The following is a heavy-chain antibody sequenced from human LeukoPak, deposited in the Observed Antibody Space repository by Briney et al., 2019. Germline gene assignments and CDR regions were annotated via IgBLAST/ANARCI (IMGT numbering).Heavy chain of an antibody. D-gene: IGHD6-13*01. CDR3: ARGGYSSSWYSGYYGMDV. V-gene: IGHV1-2*04. CDR1: GYTFTSYD. Sequence: ASVKVSCKASGYTFTSYDINWVRQAPGQGLEWMGWINPNSGGTNYAQKFQGWVTMTRDTSISTAYMELSRLRSDDTAVYYCARGGYSSSWYSGYYGMDVWGQGTTVTVSS. J-gene: IGHJ6*02. CDR2: INPNSGGT.